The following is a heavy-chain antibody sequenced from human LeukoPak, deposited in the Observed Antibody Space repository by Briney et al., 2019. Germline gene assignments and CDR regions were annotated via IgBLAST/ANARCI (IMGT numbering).Heavy chain of an antibody. J-gene: IGHJ6*03. D-gene: IGHD2-2*01. CDR2: IIPIFGTA. CDR1: GGTFSSYA. V-gene: IGHV1-69*05. Sequence: ASVEVSCKASGGTFSSYAISWVRQAPGQGLEWMGGIIPIFGTANYAQKFQGRVTITTDESTSTAYMELSSLRSEDTAVYYCARGSPGGYCSSTSCSHYYYMDVWGKGTTVTVSS. CDR3: ARGSPGGYCSSTSCSHYYYMDV.